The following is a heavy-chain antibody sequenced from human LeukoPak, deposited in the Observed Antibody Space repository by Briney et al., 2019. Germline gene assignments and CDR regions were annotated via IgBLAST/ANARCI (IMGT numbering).Heavy chain of an antibody. D-gene: IGHD3-9*01. J-gene: IGHJ3*02. CDR3: AADDILTGAFDI. CDR1: GFTFSSYG. CDR2: ISYDGSNK. Sequence: QPGRSLRLSCAASGFTFSSYGMHWVRQAPGKGLEWVAVISYDGSNKYYADSVRGRFTISRDNSKNTLYLQMNSLRAEDTAVYYCAADDILTGAFDIWGQGTMVTVSS. V-gene: IGHV3-30*03.